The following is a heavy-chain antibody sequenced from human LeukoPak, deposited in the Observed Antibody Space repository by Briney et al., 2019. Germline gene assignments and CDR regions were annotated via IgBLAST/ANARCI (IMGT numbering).Heavy chain of an antibody. Sequence: GGSLRLSCAASGFTFSSYNMNWVRQAPGKGLEWVSYISSSSSTIYYADSVKGRFTISRDNAKNSLYLQMNSLRAEDTAVYYCASFPTYYDFWSGYSDNDYWGQGTLVTVSS. CDR3: ASFPTYYDFWSGYSDNDY. V-gene: IGHV3-48*01. CDR1: GFTFSSYN. D-gene: IGHD3-3*01. CDR2: ISSSSSTI. J-gene: IGHJ4*02.